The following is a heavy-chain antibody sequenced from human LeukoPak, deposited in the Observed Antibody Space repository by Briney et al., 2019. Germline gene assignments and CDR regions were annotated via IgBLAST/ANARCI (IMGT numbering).Heavy chain of an antibody. CDR1: GGSISSGGYY. CDR2: IFFSGST. J-gene: IGHJ3*01. CDR3: ARDATVWGPLQAFDF. Sequence: SETLSLTCTVSGGSISSGGYYWSWVRQHPGKGLEWIGYIFFSGSTSYNPSLKSRLTISIDTSKNQFSLKLSSVTAADTAVYYCARDATVWGPLQAFDFWGQGTMVTVSS. D-gene: IGHD3-16*01. V-gene: IGHV4-31*03.